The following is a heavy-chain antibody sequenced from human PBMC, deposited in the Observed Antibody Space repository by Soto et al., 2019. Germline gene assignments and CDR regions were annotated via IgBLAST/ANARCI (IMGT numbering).Heavy chain of an antibody. D-gene: IGHD2-2*01. V-gene: IGHV3-48*03. CDR1: RFTFSTYE. J-gene: IGHJ4*02. Sequence: GGSLRLSCAASRFTFSTYEMNWVRQAPGKGLEWVSYISSSGYTVYYADSVKGRFTISRDNTRNSLYLQMNGLRDEDTALYYCVRYCSTTLCNGVATRTFDYWGQGTLVTVSS. CDR2: ISSSGYTV. CDR3: VRYCSTTLCNGVATRTFDY.